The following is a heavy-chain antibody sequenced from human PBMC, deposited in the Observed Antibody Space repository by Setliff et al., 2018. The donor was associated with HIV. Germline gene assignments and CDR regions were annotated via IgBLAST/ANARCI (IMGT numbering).Heavy chain of an antibody. J-gene: IGHJ4*02. CDR1: GGSISSGSYY. Sequence: NPSETLSLTCIVSGGSISSGSYYWTWIRQPAGKGLEWIGHIHTSGSTDYNPSLKSRVTISVDTATNQFSLKLSAVSAADTAVYYCTSGDLKGGPTTLYHEYWGQGSSVTVSS. CDR2: IHTSGST. V-gene: IGHV4-61*09. D-gene: IGHD1-1*01. CDR3: TSGDLKGGPTTLYHEY.